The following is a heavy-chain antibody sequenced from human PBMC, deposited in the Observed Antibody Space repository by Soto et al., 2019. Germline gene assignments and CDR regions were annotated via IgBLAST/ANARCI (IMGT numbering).Heavy chain of an antibody. CDR2: INPNSGGT. V-gene: IGHV1-2*02. D-gene: IGHD1-7*01. CDR1: GYTFTGYY. CDR3: GRGRSGELVVFY. Sequence: ASVKVSYKASGYTFTGYYMHWVRQAPGQGLEWMGWINPNSGGTNYAQKFQGRVTMTRDTSISTAYMELSRLRSDDTAVYYCGRGRSGELVVFYWGQGTLVTVSS. J-gene: IGHJ4*02.